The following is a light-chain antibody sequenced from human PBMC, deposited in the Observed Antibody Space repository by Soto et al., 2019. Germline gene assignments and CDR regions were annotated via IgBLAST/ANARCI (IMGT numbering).Light chain of an antibody. V-gene: IGKV3-20*01. CDR2: STS. CDR1: QSVITTW. J-gene: IGKJ3*01. Sequence: EIVLTQSPATLSLSPGETATLSCRASQSVITTWMSWYQQKLGQPPRLLIYSTSQRATDIPDRFSGSGSGTDFTLAINGLEPEGFAIYYCHQYGASPLFSFGPGTKVDLK. CDR3: HQYGASPLFS.